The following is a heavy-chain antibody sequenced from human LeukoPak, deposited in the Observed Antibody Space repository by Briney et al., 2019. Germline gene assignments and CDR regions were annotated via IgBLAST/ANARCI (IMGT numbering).Heavy chain of an antibody. V-gene: IGHV4-59*01. CDR1: GGSISSYY. D-gene: IGHD5-18*01. J-gene: IGHJ4*02. CDR2: IYNSGGT. Sequence: SQTLSLTCTVSGGSISSYYCSWIRQPPGKGLEWIGYIYNSGGTNYNPPLKSRVTISVDTSKNQFSLKLSSVTAADTAVYYCARAVSGYNYGFLYWGQGTLVTVSS. CDR3: ARAVSGYNYGFLY.